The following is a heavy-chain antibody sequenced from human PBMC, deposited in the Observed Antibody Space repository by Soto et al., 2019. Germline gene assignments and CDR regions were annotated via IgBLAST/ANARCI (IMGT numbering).Heavy chain of an antibody. J-gene: IGHJ6*02. V-gene: IGHV5-10-1*01. CDR3: ARGPPTTIFGVVRNYYYGMDV. D-gene: IGHD3-3*01. CDR2: IDPSDSYT. CDR1: GYSFTSYW. Sequence: GESLKISCKGSGYSFTSYWISWVRQMPGKGLEWMGRIDPSDSYTNYSPSFQGHVTISADKSISTAYLQWSSLKASDTAMYYCARGPPTTIFGVVRNYYYGMDVWGQGTTVTVSS.